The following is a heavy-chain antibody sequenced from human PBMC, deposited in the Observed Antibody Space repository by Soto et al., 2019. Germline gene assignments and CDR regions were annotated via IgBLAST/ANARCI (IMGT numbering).Heavy chain of an antibody. CDR2: ISSSSSTI. CDR3: AGGTQWLIWFDP. J-gene: IGHJ5*02. V-gene: IGHV3-48*01. D-gene: IGHD6-19*01. Sequence: VGSLRLSCAASGFTFSSYSMNWVRQAPGKGLEWVSYISSSSSTIYYADSVKGRFTISRDNAKNSLYLQMNSLRAEDTAVYYCAGGTQWLIWFDPWGQGTLVTVSS. CDR1: GFTFSSYS.